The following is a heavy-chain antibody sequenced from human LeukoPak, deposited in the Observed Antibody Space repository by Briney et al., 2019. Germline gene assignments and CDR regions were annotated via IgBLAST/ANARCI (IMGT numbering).Heavy chain of an antibody. Sequence: SETLSLTCTVSGGSISSYYWSWIRQPPGKGLEWIGYIYYSGSTNYNPSLKSRVTISVDTSKNQFSLKLSSVTAADTAVYYCARGPRITMIVVVHAFDIWGQGTMVTVSS. D-gene: IGHD3-22*01. CDR3: ARGPRITMIVVVHAFDI. J-gene: IGHJ3*02. CDR2: IYYSGST. V-gene: IGHV4-59*01. CDR1: GGSISSYY.